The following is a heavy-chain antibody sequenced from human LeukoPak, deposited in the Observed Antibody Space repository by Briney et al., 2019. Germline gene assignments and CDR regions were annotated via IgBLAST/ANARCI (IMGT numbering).Heavy chain of an antibody. CDR1: GYTFTGYY. Sequence: ASVKVSCKASGYTFTGYYMHCVRQAPGQGLEWMGWINPNSGGTNYAQKFQGRVTMTRDTSISTAYMELSRLRSDDTAVYYCARPILGYCSGGSCPRFRWFDPWGQGTLVTVSS. D-gene: IGHD2-15*01. V-gene: IGHV1-2*02. CDR2: INPNSGGT. CDR3: ARPILGYCSGGSCPRFRWFDP. J-gene: IGHJ5*02.